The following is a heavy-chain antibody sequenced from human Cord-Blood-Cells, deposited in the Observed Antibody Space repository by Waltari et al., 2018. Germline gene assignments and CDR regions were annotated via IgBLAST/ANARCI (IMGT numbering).Heavy chain of an antibody. CDR1: GGSISSYY. J-gene: IGHJ4*02. Sequence: QVQLQESGPGLVKPSETLSLTCTVPGGSISSYYWSWIRQPPGKGMAWIWYIYNRGSTNYTPAPKGRVTRSVDTSKNQCSLKVSSVTAADTAVYYCARAVGMSRNYFDYWGQGTLVTVSS. V-gene: IGHV4-59*01. D-gene: IGHD2-21*01. CDR3: ARAVGMSRNYFDY. CDR2: IYNRGST.